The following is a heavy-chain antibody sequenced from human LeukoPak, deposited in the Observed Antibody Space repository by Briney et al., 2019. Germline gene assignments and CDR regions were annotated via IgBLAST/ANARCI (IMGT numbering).Heavy chain of an antibody. CDR3: TRIGTSGGEFDY. Sequence: GGSLRISCTASGFTFGDYAMSWVRQAPGKGLEWVSFIRSKAYGGTPEYAASVKGRFTISRDDSKSIAYLQLNSLKSEDTAVYFCTRIGTSGGEFDYWGQGTLVTVSS. V-gene: IGHV3-49*04. CDR2: IRSKAYGGTP. CDR1: GFTFGDYA. J-gene: IGHJ4*02. D-gene: IGHD2-2*01.